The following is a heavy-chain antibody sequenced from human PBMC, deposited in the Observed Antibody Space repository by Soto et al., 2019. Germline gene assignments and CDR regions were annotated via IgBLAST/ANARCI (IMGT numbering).Heavy chain of an antibody. V-gene: IGHV3-30-3*01. CDR1: GFTFSSYA. J-gene: IGHJ6*02. CDR3: ARGDPLGPYYYYGMDV. Sequence: PGESLRLSCAASGFTFSSYAMHWVRQAPGKGLEWVAVISYDGSNKYYADSVKGRFTISRDNSKNTLYLQMNSLRAEDTAVYYCARGDPLGPYYYYGMDVWGQGTTVTVSS. CDR2: ISYDGSNK.